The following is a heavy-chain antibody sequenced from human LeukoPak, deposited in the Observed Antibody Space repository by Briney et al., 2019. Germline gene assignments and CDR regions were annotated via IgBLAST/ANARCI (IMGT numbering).Heavy chain of an antibody. CDR3: ARDSNIVVVPAAIQSDYYYGMDV. V-gene: IGHV3-30-3*01. J-gene: IGHJ6*02. CDR2: ISYDGSNK. CDR1: GFTFSSYA. D-gene: IGHD2-2*01. Sequence: GGSLRLSCAASGFTFSSYAMHWVRQAPGKGLEWVAVISYDGSNKYYADSVKGRFTISRDNSKNTLYLQMNSLRAEDTAVYYCARDSNIVVVPAAIQSDYYYGMDVWGQGTTVTVSS.